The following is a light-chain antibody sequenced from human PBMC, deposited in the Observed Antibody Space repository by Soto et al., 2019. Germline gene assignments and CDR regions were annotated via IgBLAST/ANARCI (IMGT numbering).Light chain of an antibody. CDR3: QQSYSTTSIT. Sequence: DIRMTQSASSLSASVGEIVTITFRAIQSISSYLNWYQQKPGKAPQLLIYAASSLQSGVPPRFSGSGSGTDFTLTISSMQPEDFATYYCQQSYSTTSITFGQGTRLEI. CDR2: AAS. CDR1: QSISSY. V-gene: IGKV1-39*01. J-gene: IGKJ5*01.